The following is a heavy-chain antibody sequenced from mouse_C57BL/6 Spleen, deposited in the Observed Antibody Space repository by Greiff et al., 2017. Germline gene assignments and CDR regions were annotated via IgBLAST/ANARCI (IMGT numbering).Heavy chain of an antibody. J-gene: IGHJ2*01. V-gene: IGHV1-64*01. CDR1: GYTFTSYW. CDR2: IHPNSGST. D-gene: IGHD1-1*01. Sequence: VQLQQPVAELVKPGASVKLSCTASGYTFTSYWMHWVKQRPGQGLEWIGMIHPNSGSTNYNEKFKSKAPLTVDKSSSTAYLQLRSLTSEDSAVYYGARSDRYCCGSGDVDYWGQGTTLTVSS. CDR3: ARSDRYCCGSGDVDY.